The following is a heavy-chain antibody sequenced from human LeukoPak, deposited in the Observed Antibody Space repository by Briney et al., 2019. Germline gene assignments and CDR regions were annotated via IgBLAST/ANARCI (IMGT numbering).Heavy chain of an antibody. CDR3: ARAHSNLDAFDI. CDR1: GYTFSDYY. J-gene: IGHJ3*02. CDR2: MNPNSGNT. D-gene: IGHD4-11*01. V-gene: IGHV1-8*03. Sequence: ASVKVSCKTSGYTFSDYYMHWFRQATGQGLEWMGWMNPNSGNTGYAQKFQGRVTITRNTSISTAYMELSSLRSEDTAVYYCARAHSNLDAFDIWGQGTMVTVSS.